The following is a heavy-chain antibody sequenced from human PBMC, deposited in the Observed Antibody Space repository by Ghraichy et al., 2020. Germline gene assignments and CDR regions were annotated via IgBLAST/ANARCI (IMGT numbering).Heavy chain of an antibody. Sequence: GESLNISCVASGLTFSHAWMNWVRQAPGKGPEWVGRIRTKPAGGTADYAPSVEGRFTISRDDSKNTVWLQMNGLKIEDTAVYYCMDMVLTGYQWDYWGQGTPVTVSS. CDR1: GLTFSHAW. J-gene: IGHJ4*02. CDR2: IRTKPAGGTA. CDR3: MDMVLTGYQWDY. V-gene: IGHV3-15*01. D-gene: IGHD4/OR15-4a*01.